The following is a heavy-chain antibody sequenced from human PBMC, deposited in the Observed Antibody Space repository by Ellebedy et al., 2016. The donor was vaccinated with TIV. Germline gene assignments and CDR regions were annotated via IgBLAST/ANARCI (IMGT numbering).Heavy chain of an antibody. CDR3: AKDKVFGYSRWEIDV. J-gene: IGHJ6*02. D-gene: IGHD4-23*01. CDR2: INSGGTRT. Sequence: PGGSLRLSCAAYRFTFSGYAMRCVRQAPGTGLGWVSSINSGGTRTYYADSVQGRFTISRDNSKNTLYLQMNSLRAEDTAVYYCAKDKVFGYSRWEIDVWGQGTTVTVSS. CDR1: RFTFSGYA. V-gene: IGHV3-23*01.